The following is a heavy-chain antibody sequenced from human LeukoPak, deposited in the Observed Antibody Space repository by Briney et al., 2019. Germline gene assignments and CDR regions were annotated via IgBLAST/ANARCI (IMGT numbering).Heavy chain of an antibody. CDR2: ISRSGGNT. V-gene: IGHV3-23*01. D-gene: IGHD4-11*01. Sequence: GGSLRLSCAASGFTFSSHAMSWVRQAPGKGLEWVAAISRSGGNTYYGDSVRGRFTISSDSSKNTLHLQMDSLRADDTAVYYCAKDWPVSGDHYSPFDYWGQGTLVTVSS. CDR3: AKDWPVSGDHYSPFDY. CDR1: GFTFSSHA. J-gene: IGHJ4*02.